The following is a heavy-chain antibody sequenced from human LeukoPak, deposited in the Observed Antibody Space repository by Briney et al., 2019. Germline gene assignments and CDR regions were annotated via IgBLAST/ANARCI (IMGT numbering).Heavy chain of an antibody. D-gene: IGHD5-24*01. CDR2: IKSKTDDGTT. Sequence: PGGSLRLSCAASGFIFSDAFMSWVRQAPGKGLEWVGRIKSKTDDGTTDYAAPVKGRFTISRDDSKSTLYLQMNSLQTEDTAVYYCTTSGYNWYHFDNWGQGTLVTVSS. J-gene: IGHJ4*02. CDR3: TTSGYNWYHFDN. CDR1: GFIFSDAF. V-gene: IGHV3-15*01.